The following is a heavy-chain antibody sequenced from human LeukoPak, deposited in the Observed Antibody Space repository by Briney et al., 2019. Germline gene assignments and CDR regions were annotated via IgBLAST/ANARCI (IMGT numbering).Heavy chain of an antibody. J-gene: IGHJ4*02. D-gene: IGHD2/OR15-2a*01. CDR1: GFSFMNAW. Sequence: KPGGSLRLSCAASGFSFMNAWMIWVRQAPGKGLEWVGRIKSNADGGTPDYAAPARGRLTISRDDSTNTLYLQMNSLKTEDTAVYYCTTFYHEYSPYWGRGTLVTVSS. CDR3: TTFYHEYSPY. CDR2: IKSNADGGTP. V-gene: IGHV3-15*01.